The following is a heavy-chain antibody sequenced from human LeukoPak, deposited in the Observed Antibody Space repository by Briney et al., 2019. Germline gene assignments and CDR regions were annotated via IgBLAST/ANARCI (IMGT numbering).Heavy chain of an antibody. CDR3: ARAWYGGNSFDY. CDR2: ISSSSSYI. Sequence: GGSLRLSCAASGFTFSSYSMNWVRQAPGKGLEWVSSISSSSSYIYYADSVKGRFTISRDNAKNSLYLQMNSLRAEDTAVYYCARAWYGGNSFDYWGQGTLVTVSS. D-gene: IGHD4-23*01. J-gene: IGHJ4*02. CDR1: GFTFSSYS. V-gene: IGHV3-21*01.